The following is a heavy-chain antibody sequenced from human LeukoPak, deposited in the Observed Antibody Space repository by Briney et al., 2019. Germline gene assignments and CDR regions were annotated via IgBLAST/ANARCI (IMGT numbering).Heavy chain of an antibody. D-gene: IGHD1-26*01. V-gene: IGHV3-23*01. CDR2: ISGSGGGT. Sequence: PGGSLRLSCAASGFTFNSYAMSWVRQAPEKGLEWVATISGSGGGTYYAGSVKGRFTISRDDSKNTLYLQMNSLRAEDTAVYYCAKDLGRYRNNYFDYWGQGTLVTVSS. CDR3: AKDLGRYRNNYFDY. CDR1: GFTFNSYA. J-gene: IGHJ4*02.